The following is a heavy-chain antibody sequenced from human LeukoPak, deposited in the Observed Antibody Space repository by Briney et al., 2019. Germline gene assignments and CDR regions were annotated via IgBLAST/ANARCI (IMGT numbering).Heavy chain of an antibody. D-gene: IGHD3-3*01. CDR3: ARDVRFLEWLSYNWFDP. CDR2: INPSGGST. J-gene: IGHJ5*02. Sequence: ASVTVSCKASGYTFTRYYMHWVRQAPGQGLEGMGIINPSGGSTSYAQKFQGRVTITRDTSTSTVYIELSSLRSEDTAVYYCARDVRFLEWLSYNWFDPWGQGTLVTVSS. V-gene: IGHV1-46*01. CDR1: GYTFTRYY.